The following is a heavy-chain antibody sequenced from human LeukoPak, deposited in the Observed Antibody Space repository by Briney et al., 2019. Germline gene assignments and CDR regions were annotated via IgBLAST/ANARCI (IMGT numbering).Heavy chain of an antibody. V-gene: IGHV1-8*01. J-gene: IGHJ5*02. CDR3: AREGAQPPLTYSSSWYHNWFDP. CDR2: MNPNSGNT. Sequence: GASVKVSCKASGYTFTSYDINWVRQATGQGLEWMGWMNPNSGNTGYAQKFQGRVTMTRNTSISTAYMELSSLRSEDTAVYYCAREGAQPPLTYSSSWYHNWFDPWGQGTLVTVSS. CDR1: GYTFTSYD. D-gene: IGHD6-13*01.